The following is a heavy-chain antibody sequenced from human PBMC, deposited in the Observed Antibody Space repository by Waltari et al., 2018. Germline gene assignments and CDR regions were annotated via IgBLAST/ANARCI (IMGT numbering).Heavy chain of an antibody. V-gene: IGHV4-39*01. CDR2: IYYSGIT. D-gene: IGHD3-10*01. Sequence: QLQLQESGPGLVKPSETLSLTCTVSGGSISSSSYYWGWIRQPPGKGLEWIGSIYYSGITHTNPSSKSRVAISVETSKNRFSLKLSSVTAADTAGYYCARQDYGSGSYYGEGRWGQGTLVTVSS. CDR1: GGSISSSSYY. CDR3: ARQDYGSGSYYGEGR. J-gene: IGHJ4*02.